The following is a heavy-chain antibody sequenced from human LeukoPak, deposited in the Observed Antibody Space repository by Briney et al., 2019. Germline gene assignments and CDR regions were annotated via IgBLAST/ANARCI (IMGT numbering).Heavy chain of an antibody. CDR3: ASNPPTPQPHWLSY. CDR1: GYTFTSYG. J-gene: IGHJ4*02. V-gene: IGHV1-18*01. CDR2: ISAYNGNT. D-gene: IGHD6-19*01. Sequence: GASVTVSCKASGYTFTSYGINWVRQAPGQGLEWMGWISAYNGNTNYAQKLQGRVTRTTDTSTSTAYMELRSLSSDDTAVYYCASNPPTPQPHWLSYWGQGTLVTVSS.